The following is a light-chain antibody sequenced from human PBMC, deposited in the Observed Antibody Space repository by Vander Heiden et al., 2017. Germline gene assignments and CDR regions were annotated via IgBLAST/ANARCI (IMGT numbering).Light chain of an antibody. CDR2: AAS. V-gene: IGKV1-39*01. Sequence: PSSLSASAGDRVTITCRAGLSISTYLNWYQQKPGKAPKLLISAASSLQSGVPSRFSGSGSETDFSLTISRLLPEDFATYYCQQSYATPRTFGQGTKVEIK. CDR1: LSISTY. J-gene: IGKJ2*02. CDR3: QQSYATPRT.